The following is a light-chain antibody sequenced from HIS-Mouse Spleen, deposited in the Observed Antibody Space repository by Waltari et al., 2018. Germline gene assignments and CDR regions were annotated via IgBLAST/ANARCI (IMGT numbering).Light chain of an antibody. CDR1: SSAVGGYNY. J-gene: IGLJ3*02. V-gene: IGLV2-11*01. CDR3: CSYAGSYTSWV. CDR2: DVS. Sequence: QSALTQPRSVSGSPGQSVTIPCPGTSSAVGGYNYVSWYHQHPGKAPKLMIYDVSKRPSGVPDRFSGSKSGNTASLTISGLQAEDEADYYCCSYAGSYTSWVFGGGTKLTVL.